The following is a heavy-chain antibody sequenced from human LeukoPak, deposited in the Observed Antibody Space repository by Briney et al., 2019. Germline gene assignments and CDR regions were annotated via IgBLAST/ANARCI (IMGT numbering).Heavy chain of an antibody. CDR3: ARVGVSIAAAGFLDY. J-gene: IGHJ4*02. D-gene: IGHD6-13*01. CDR1: GGSISSGDYY. V-gene: IGHV4-30-4*01. Sequence: SETLSLTCTVSGGSISSGDYYWSWIRQPPGKGLEWIGYIYYSGSTYYNPSLKSRVTISVDTSKNQFSLKLSSVTAADTAVYYCARVGVSIAAAGFLDYWGQGTLVTVSS. CDR2: IYYSGST.